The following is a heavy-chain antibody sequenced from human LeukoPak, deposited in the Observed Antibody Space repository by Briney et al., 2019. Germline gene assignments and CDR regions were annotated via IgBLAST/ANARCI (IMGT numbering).Heavy chain of an antibody. D-gene: IGHD3-3*01. CDR2: INHSGST. Sequence: SEILSLTCAVYGGSFSGYYWSWIRQPPGKGLEWIGEINHSGSTNYNPSLKSRVTISVDTSKNQFSLKLSSVTAADTAVYYCARARPDGITIFGVVTTDAFDIWGQGTMVTVSS. V-gene: IGHV4-34*01. CDR3: ARARPDGITIFGVVTTDAFDI. CDR1: GGSFSGYY. J-gene: IGHJ3*02.